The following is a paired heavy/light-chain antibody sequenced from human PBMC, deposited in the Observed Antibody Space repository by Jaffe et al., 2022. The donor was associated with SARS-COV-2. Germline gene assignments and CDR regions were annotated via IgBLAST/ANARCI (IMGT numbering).Light chain of an antibody. CDR1: SSNIGSNT. CDR2: SNN. Sequence: QSVLTQPPSASGTPGQRVTISCSGSSSNIGSNTVNWYQQLPGTAPKLLIYSNNQRPSGVPDRFSGSKSGTSASLAISGLQSEDEADYYCAAWDDSLNGQVFGTGTKVTVL. CDR3: AAWDDSLNGQV. V-gene: IGLV1-44*01. J-gene: IGLJ1*01.
Heavy chain of an antibody. Sequence: QVQLVQSGSELKKPGASVKVSCKASGYTFTSYAMNWVRQAPGQGLEWMGWINTNTGNPTYAQGFTGRFVFSLDTSVSTAYLQISSLKAEDTAVYYCAREHSPALWFGELLLDYWGQGTLVTVSS. D-gene: IGHD3-10*01. CDR2: INTNTGNP. CDR1: GYTFTSYA. CDR3: AREHSPALWFGELLLDY. V-gene: IGHV7-4-1*02. J-gene: IGHJ4*02.